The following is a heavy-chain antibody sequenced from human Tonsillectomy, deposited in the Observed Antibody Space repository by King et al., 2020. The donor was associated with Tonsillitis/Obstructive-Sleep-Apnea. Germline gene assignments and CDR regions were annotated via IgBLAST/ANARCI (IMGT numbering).Heavy chain of an antibody. CDR1: GGSFSNYY. J-gene: IGHJ3*02. Sequence: VQLQQWGEGLLRPSETLSLTCAVYGGSFSNYYWTWIRQPPGKGLEWIGEINHSGSTNYNPALKSRVTISVDTSKNQFSLKVTSVTAADTAVYFCARGLGLSPLGFWDGLPTKNVGDAFDIWGLGTMVTVSS. CDR2: INHSGST. CDR3: ARGLGLSPLGFWDGLPTKNVGDAFDI. D-gene: IGHD3-3*01. V-gene: IGHV4-34*01.